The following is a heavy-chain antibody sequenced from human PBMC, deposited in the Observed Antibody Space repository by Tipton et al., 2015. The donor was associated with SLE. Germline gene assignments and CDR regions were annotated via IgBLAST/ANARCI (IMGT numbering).Heavy chain of an antibody. D-gene: IGHD4/OR15-4a*01. CDR3: TRGGRGDGANPFDP. J-gene: IGHJ5*02. Sequence: LRLSCTVSGGSISSSSYYWGWIRQPPGKGLEWIGSIYYSGSTYYNPFLKSRVTISADTSKNQFSLKLTSVTVADTAVYYCTRGGRGDGANPFDPWGQGTLVTVPS. CDR2: IYYSGST. V-gene: IGHV4-39*07. CDR1: GGSISSSSYY.